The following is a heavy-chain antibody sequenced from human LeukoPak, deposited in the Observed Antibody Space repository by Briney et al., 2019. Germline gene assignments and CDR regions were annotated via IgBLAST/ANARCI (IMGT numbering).Heavy chain of an antibody. Sequence: GVSLRLSCAASGFTFCSYSMHWLGQAPGNGLEGVSSISSSSSYIYYADSVKGPFTISRYNATTSLDLQMHSMSAEDTAVYYCARDSLMITFGGVIVTEPYYFDYWGQGTLVTVSS. CDR3: ARDSLMITFGGVIVTEPYYFDY. V-gene: IGHV3-21*01. J-gene: IGHJ4*02. D-gene: IGHD3-16*02. CDR1: GFTFCSYS. CDR2: ISSSSSYI.